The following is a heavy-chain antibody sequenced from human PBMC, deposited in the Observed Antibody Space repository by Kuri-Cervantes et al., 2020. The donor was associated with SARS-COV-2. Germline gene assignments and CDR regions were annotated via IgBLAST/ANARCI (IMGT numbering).Heavy chain of an antibody. CDR3: AKDHQYYYDSSGYYYFGY. CDR1: GFTFSSHS. Sequence: GGSLRLSCAASGFTFSSHSMNWVRQAPGKGLEWVSSISSSSSYTYYADSVKGRFTISRDNSKNTLYLQMNSLRAEDTAVYYCAKDHQYYYDSSGYYYFGYWGQGTLVTVSS. V-gene: IGHV3-21*04. CDR2: ISSSSSYT. J-gene: IGHJ4*02. D-gene: IGHD3-22*01.